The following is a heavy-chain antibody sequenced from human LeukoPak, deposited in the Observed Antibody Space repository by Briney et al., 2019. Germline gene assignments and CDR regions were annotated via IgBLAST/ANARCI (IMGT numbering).Heavy chain of an antibody. D-gene: IGHD7-27*01. CDR3: VRTPPNWGFDY. CDR1: GYTFTSYA. Sequence: VASVKVSCKASGYTFTSYAMHWVRQAPGQRLEWMGWINAGNGNTKYSQKFQGRVTMTSDSSISTAYMELSSLRSEDTAIYYCVRTPPNWGFDYWGQGTLVTVSS. V-gene: IGHV1-3*01. CDR2: INAGNGNT. J-gene: IGHJ4*02.